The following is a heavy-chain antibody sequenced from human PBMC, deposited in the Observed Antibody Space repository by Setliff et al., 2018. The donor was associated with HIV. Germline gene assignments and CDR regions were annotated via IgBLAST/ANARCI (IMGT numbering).Heavy chain of an antibody. CDR3: ARGGVGSGYALDY. D-gene: IGHD3-22*01. V-gene: IGHV3-21*01. CDR2: ISSSSSYI. CDR1: GFTFNDYG. Sequence: PGGSLRLSCATSGFTFNDYGMHWVRQAPGKGLEWVSSISSSSSYIYYADSVKGRFTISRDNAKNSLYLQMNSLRAEGTAVYYCARGGVGSGYALDYWGQGTLVTVSS. J-gene: IGHJ4*02.